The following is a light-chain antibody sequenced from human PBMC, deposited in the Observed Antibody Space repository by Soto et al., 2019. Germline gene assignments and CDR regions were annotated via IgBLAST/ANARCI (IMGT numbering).Light chain of an antibody. CDR2: EVS. CDR3: SSYAGSKNYV. V-gene: IGLV2-8*01. CDR1: SGDVGGYNY. J-gene: IGLJ1*01. Sequence: QSALTQPPSASGSPGQSVTISCTGTSGDVGGYNYVSWYQQHPGKAPKLMIFEVSERPSGVPDRFSASKSGNTASLTVSGIQAEDEADYYCSSYAGSKNYVFGTGTKLTVL.